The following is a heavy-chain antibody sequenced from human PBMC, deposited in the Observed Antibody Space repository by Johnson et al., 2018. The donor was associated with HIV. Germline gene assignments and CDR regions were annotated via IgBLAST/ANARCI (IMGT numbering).Heavy chain of an antibody. V-gene: IGHV3-49*04. D-gene: IGHD3-3*01. J-gene: IGHJ3*02. Sequence: VQLVESGGGVVQPGRSLRLSCAASGFTFSSYAMHWVRQAPGKGLEWVGFIRSKVYGGTTEYAASVKGRFTISRDDSKSIAYLQMNSLKTEETAVYYCTRERILYYDIWRKDAFDIWSQGTKVTVSS. CDR2: IRSKVYGGTT. CDR3: TRERILYYDIWRKDAFDI. CDR1: GFTFSSYA.